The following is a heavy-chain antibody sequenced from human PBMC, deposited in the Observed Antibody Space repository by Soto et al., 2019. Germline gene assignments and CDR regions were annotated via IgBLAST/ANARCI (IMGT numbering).Heavy chain of an antibody. CDR1: GFTFSNYA. J-gene: IGHJ4*02. D-gene: IGHD2-2*01. CDR3: AKVYQGSADAGSSFDS. V-gene: IGHV3-23*01. Sequence: EEQLLESGGGLVQPGGSPRLSCAASGFTFSNYAMSWVRQAPGKGLKWVSVISVSGGSTYYADSVKGRFTISRDNSKNTLYLQMNGLRVEDTAVYYCAKVYQGSADAGSSFDSWGQGTLVTVSS. CDR2: ISVSGGST.